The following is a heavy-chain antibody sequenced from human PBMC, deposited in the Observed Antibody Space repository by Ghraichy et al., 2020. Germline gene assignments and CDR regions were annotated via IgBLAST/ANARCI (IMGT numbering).Heavy chain of an antibody. V-gene: IGHV3-23*01. D-gene: IGHD3-9*01. CDR2: ISGSGGST. CDR1: GFTFSSYA. J-gene: IGHJ4*02. CDR3: AKSRLRYFDWSGGDY. Sequence: GGSLRLSCAASGFTFSSYAMSWVRQAPGKGLEWVSAISGSGGSTYYADSVKGRFTISRDNSKNTLYLQMNSLRAEDTAVYYCAKSRLRYFDWSGGDYWGQGTLVTVSS.